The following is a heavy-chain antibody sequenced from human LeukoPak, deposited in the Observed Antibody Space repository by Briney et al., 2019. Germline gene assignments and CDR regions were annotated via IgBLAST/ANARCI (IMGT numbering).Heavy chain of an antibody. CDR2: INHNGVSR. Sequence: GGSLRLSCAASGFTFSSDWMHWVRQAPGEGLVWVSRINHNGVSRAYADFVKGRFTISRDDARGTVYLQMDGLSADDTAVYYCARVPGYVGYFYGMDVWGQGTTVTVSS. D-gene: IGHD2-15*01. CDR1: GFTFSSDW. J-gene: IGHJ6*02. CDR3: ARVPGYVGYFYGMDV. V-gene: IGHV3-74*01.